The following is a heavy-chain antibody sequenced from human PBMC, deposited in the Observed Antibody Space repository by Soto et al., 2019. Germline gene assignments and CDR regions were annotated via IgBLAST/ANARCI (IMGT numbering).Heavy chain of an antibody. Sequence: XTLSLPCSVSGXTLTRSGYYWGWIRQPPGKGLEWIWSIYSSGNPYYNTSLKSRVTISSDPSKNQFSLKMSYVTAAYTDVYYCARSVTGELNWFDPWGQGTLVTVSS. CDR1: GXTLTRSGYY. D-gene: IGHD3-10*01. CDR2: IYSSGNP. CDR3: ARSVTGELNWFDP. J-gene: IGHJ5*02. V-gene: IGHV4-39*01.